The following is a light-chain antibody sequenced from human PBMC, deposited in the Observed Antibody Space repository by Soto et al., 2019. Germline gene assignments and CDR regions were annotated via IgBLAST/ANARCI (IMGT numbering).Light chain of an antibody. V-gene: IGLV2-14*01. CDR1: SSDVGGFNY. CDR3: SSYTSSAYVV. J-gene: IGLJ2*01. Sequence: QSALTQPASVSGSPGQSITISCTGTSSDVGGFNYVSWYQLHPGKAPKLMIYEVTNRPSGISNRFSGSKSGNTAFLTISGLQAEDEADYYCSSYTSSAYVVFGGGTKVTVL. CDR2: EVT.